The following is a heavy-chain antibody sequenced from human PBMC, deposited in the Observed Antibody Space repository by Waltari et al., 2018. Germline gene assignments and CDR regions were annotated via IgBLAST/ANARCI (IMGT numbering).Heavy chain of an antibody. CDR2: ISSDGSTT. CDR3: AREAYSSSSVPLDY. J-gene: IGHJ4*02. CDR1: GFTFSSYW. V-gene: IGHV3-74*01. D-gene: IGHD6-6*01. Sequence: EVQLVESGGGLVQPGGSLRLSCAASGFTFSSYWMHWVRAAPGKGLVWVSRISSDGSTTSYADSVKGRFTISRDSAKNTLYLQMNSLRVEDTAVYYCAREAYSSSSVPLDYWGQGTLVTVSS.